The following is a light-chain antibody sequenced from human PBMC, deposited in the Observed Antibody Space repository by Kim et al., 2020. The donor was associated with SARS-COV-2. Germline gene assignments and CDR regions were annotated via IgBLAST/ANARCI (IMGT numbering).Light chain of an antibody. CDR1: QSVVHDDGNIY. J-gene: IGKJ2*01. V-gene: IGKV2-24*01. CDR3: MQATAFPRT. Sequence: QPASSSCRASQSVVHDDGNIYLNWIQHRPGQPPRLLIYKVSNRFSGVPDRFSGSGAGTDFTLKISRVEAGDVGVYYCMQATAFPRTFGQGTKLEI. CDR2: KVS.